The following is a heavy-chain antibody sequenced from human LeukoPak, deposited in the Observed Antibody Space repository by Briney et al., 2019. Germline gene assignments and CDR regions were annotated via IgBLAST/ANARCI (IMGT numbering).Heavy chain of an antibody. J-gene: IGHJ3*02. V-gene: IGHV3-23*01. CDR3: AKGGHIAVVKEDAFDI. CDR1: GFTFSSYA. D-gene: IGHD6-19*01. Sequence: GGSLRLSCAVSGFTFSSYAMSWVRQAPGKGLEWVSAISGSGGSTYYADSVKGRFTISRDNSKNTLYLQMNSLRAEDTAEYYCAKGGHIAVVKEDAFDIWGQGTMVTVSS. CDR2: ISGSGGST.